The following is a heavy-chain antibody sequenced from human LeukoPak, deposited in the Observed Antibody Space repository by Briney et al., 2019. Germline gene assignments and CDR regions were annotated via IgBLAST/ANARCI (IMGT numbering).Heavy chain of an antibody. CDR1: GFTFSDFY. CDR2: ISSGATTL. D-gene: IGHD3-22*01. V-gene: IGHV3-11*04. J-gene: IGHJ4*02. CDR3: ARVRGSFDTSGYSPPSYFDD. Sequence: WGSLRLSCTASGFTFSDFYMAWIRRSPGKGLEWLSYISSGATTLFYADSVKGRFTISRDNAKKSLYLQMNTLGVEDTAIYYCARVRGSFDTSGYSPPSYFDDWGQGTLVTVS.